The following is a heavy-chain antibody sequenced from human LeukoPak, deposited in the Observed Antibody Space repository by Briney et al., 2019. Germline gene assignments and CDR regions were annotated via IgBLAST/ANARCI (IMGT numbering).Heavy chain of an antibody. CDR1: GFTFSSYG. CDR2: ISYDGSNK. J-gene: IGHJ6*02. CDR3: AKERPAYYYYRMDV. V-gene: IGHV3-30*18. Sequence: GGSLRLSCAASGFTFSSYGMHWVRQAPGKGLEWVAVISYDGSNKYYADSVKGRFTISRDNSKNTLYLQMNSLRAEDTAVYYCAKERPAYYYYRMDVWGQGTTVTVSS.